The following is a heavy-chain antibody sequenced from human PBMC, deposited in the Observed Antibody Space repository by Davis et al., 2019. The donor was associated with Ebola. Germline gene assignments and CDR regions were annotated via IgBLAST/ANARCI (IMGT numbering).Heavy chain of an antibody. Sequence: GESLKIPCAASGFTFSSFAMGWVRQAPGKGLEWVSAISASGDTTYYADSVKGRFTISSDHSKNMLSLEMNSLRAEEAAIYYWARRGAGGYWWGAFDYWGQGTLVTVSS. CDR3: ARRGAGGYWWGAFDY. J-gene: IGHJ4*02. D-gene: IGHD3-22*01. CDR1: GFTFSSFA. V-gene: IGHV3-23*01. CDR2: ISASGDTT.